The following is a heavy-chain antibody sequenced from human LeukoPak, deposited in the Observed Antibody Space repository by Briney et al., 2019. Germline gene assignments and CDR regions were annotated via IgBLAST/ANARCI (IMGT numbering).Heavy chain of an antibody. CDR1: GYSISSGYY. CDR3: ARDPKVGATTGY. J-gene: IGHJ4*02. CDR2: IYHSGST. D-gene: IGHD1-26*01. Sequence: SETLSLTCAVSGYSISSGYYWGWIRQPPGKGLGWIGSIYHSGSTYYNPSLKSRVTISVDTSKNQFSLKLSSVTAADTAVYYCARDPKVGATTGYWGQGTLVTVSS. V-gene: IGHV4-38-2*02.